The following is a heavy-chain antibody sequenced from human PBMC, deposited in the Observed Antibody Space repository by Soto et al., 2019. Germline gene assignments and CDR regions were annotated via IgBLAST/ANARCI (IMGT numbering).Heavy chain of an antibody. Sequence: SETLSLTCTVSGGSISSYYWSWIRQPPGKGLEWIGYIYYSGSTNYNPSLKSRVTISVDTSKNQFSLKLSSVTAADTAVYYCARGNLRGGYSYGYDPSTYYYGMDVWGQGTTVTVSS. D-gene: IGHD5-18*01. J-gene: IGHJ6*02. CDR1: GGSISSYY. CDR2: IYYSGST. V-gene: IGHV4-59*01. CDR3: ARGNLRGGYSYGYDPSTYYYGMDV.